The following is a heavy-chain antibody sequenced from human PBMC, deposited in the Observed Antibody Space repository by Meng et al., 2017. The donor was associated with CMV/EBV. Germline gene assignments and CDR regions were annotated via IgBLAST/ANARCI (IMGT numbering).Heavy chain of an antibody. Sequence: SGGTFSSYAISWVRQATGQGLEWMGGIIPIFGTANYAQKFQGRVTITADESTSTAYMELSSLRSEDTAVYYCALSYYYDSSGYYYYWGQGTLVTVSS. J-gene: IGHJ4*02. CDR2: IIPIFGTA. D-gene: IGHD3-22*01. CDR1: GGTFSSYA. CDR3: ALSYYYDSSGYYYY. V-gene: IGHV1-69*01.